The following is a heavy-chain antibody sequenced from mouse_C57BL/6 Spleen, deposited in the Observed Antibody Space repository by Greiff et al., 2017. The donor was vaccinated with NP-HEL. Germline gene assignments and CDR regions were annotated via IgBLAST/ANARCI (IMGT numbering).Heavy chain of an antibody. CDR3: ARSYDYDGYFDV. CDR2: INPYNGGT. J-gene: IGHJ1*03. V-gene: IGHV1-19*01. CDR1: GYTFTDYY. D-gene: IGHD2-4*01. Sequence: EVQLQQSGPVLVKPGASVKMSCKASGYTFTDYYMNWVKQSHGKSLEWIGVINPYNGGTSYNQKFKGKATLTVDKSSSTAYMALNSLTSEDSAVYYCARSYDYDGYFDVWGTGTTVTVSS.